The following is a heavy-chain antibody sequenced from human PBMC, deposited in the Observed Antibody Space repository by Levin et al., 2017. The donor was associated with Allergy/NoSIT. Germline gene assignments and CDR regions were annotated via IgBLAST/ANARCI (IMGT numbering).Heavy chain of an antibody. V-gene: IGHV1-69*13. CDR1: GGTFSSYA. J-gene: IGHJ3*02. D-gene: IGHD5-18*01. CDR2: IIPIFGTA. Sequence: SVKVSCKASGGTFSSYAISWVRQAPGQGLEWMGGIIPIFGTANYAQKFQGRVTITADESTSTAYMELSSLRSEDTAVYYCARGSRYSYGIKRGDAFDIWGQGTMVTVSS. CDR3: ARGSRYSYGIKRGDAFDI.